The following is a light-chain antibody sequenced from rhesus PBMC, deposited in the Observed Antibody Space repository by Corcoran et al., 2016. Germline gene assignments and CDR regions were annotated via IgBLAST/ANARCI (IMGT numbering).Light chain of an antibody. Sequence: DIQMTQSPSSLSASVGDRVTITCRASQGISNYLSWYQQKPGTAPKRLIYAASRLESGVPSRFSGSGSGTEFTLTNSSLPPEDFAAYYCLQYNSKPFTFGPGTKLDIK. CDR1: QGISNY. V-gene: IGKV1-36*01. CDR2: AAS. CDR3: LQYNSKPFT. J-gene: IGKJ3*01.